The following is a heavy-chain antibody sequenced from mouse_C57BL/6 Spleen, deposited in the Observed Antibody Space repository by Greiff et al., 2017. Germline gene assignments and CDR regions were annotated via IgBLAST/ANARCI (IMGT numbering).Heavy chain of an antibody. Sequence: EVKLMESGGGLVKPGGSLKLSCAASGFTFSSYAMSWVRQTPEKRLEWVATISDGGSYTYYPDNVKGRFTFSRDNAKNNQYLQMSHLKSEDTAMYYCARNTWDYFDYWGQGTTLTVSS. CDR1: GFTFSSYA. V-gene: IGHV5-4*03. CDR3: ARNTWDYFDY. J-gene: IGHJ2*01. CDR2: ISDGGSYT. D-gene: IGHD5-1-1*01.